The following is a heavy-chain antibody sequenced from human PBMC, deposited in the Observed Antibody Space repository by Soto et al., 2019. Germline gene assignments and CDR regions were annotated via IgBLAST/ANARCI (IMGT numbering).Heavy chain of an antibody. CDR1: GFTFSSYW. CDR2: INSDGSST. J-gene: IGHJ6*02. V-gene: IGHV3-74*01. Sequence: GSLRLSRAASGFTFSSYWMHWVRQAPGKGLVWVSRINSDGSSTSYADSVKGRFTISRDNAKNTLYLQMNSLRVEDTAMYYCVRENYYYGMDVWGQGTAVTVSS. CDR3: VRENYYYGMDV.